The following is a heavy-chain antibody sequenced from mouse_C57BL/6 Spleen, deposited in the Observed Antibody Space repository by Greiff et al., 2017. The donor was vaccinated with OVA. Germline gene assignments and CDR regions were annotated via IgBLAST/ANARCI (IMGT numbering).Heavy chain of an antibody. Sequence: QVQLKQSGPELVKPGASVKISCKASGYTFTDYYINWVKQRPGQGLEWIGWIFPGSGSTYYNEKFKGKATLTVDKSSSTAYMLLSSLTSEDSAVYFCARSMREYYGSSYDYAMDYWGQGTSVTVSS. CDR1: GYTFTDYY. J-gene: IGHJ4*01. CDR2: IFPGSGST. CDR3: ARSMREYYGSSYDYAMDY. V-gene: IGHV1-75*01. D-gene: IGHD1-1*01.